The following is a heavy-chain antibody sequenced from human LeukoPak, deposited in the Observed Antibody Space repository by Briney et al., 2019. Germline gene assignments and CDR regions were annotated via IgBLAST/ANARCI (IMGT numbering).Heavy chain of an antibody. CDR1: GFTFSIYA. CDR3: AKDLSWGYFDY. Sequence: GGSLRLSCAASGFTFSIYAMNWVRQAPGKGLEWASVISKSGASTHYADSVKGRFTISRDNSKNTLYLQMNSLRAEDTAVYYCAKDLSWGYFDYWGQGTLVTVSS. V-gene: IGHV3-23*01. D-gene: IGHD7-27*01. J-gene: IGHJ4*02. CDR2: ISKSGAST.